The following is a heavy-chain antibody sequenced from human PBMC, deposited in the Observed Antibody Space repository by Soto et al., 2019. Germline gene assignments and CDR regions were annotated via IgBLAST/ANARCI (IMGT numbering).Heavy chain of an antibody. Sequence: QLVESGGGLVKPGGSLRLSCEASGFIFSDFYMAWIRQAPGKGLEWVSYISSDGDSTYTDAVKGRFNISRDNAKNSLYLQMNNLRAEDTAVYYCVRDRDRRWFDPWGQGTLVTVSS. D-gene: IGHD3-10*01. V-gene: IGHV3-11*01. CDR2: ISSDGDST. J-gene: IGHJ5*02. CDR3: VRDRDRRWFDP. CDR1: GFIFSDFY.